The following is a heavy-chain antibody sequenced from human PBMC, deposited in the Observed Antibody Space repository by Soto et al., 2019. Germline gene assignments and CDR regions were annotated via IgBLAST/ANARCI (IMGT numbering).Heavy chain of an antibody. V-gene: IGHV3-30*18. J-gene: IGHJ6*02. Sequence: GGSLRLSCAASGFTFSSYGMHWVRQAPGKGLEWVAVISYDGGNKYYADSVKGRFTISRDNSKNTLYLQMNSLRAEDTAVYYCAKSDGGQWPNYYYYGMDVWGQGTTVTVSS. CDR2: ISYDGGNK. D-gene: IGHD6-19*01. CDR1: GFTFSSYG. CDR3: AKSDGGQWPNYYYYGMDV.